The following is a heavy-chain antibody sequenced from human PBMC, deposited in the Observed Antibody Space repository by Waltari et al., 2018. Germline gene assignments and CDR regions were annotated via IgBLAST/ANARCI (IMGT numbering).Heavy chain of an antibody. V-gene: IGHV4-4*07. J-gene: IGHJ4*02. D-gene: IGHD4-17*01. Sequence: QVQLQESGPGLVKPSETLSLTCTVSGGSISSYYWSWIRQPAGKGLEWIVRIYTSGRTNYNPSLKMRVTMSVDTSKNQFSLKLSSVTAADTAVYYCAIIDYGGNDYYFDYWGQGTLVTVSS. CDR3: AIIDYGGNDYYFDY. CDR2: IYTSGRT. CDR1: GGSISSYY.